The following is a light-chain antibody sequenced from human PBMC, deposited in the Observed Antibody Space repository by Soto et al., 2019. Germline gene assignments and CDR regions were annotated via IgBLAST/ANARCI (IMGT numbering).Light chain of an antibody. CDR1: QSINSIY. J-gene: IGKJ1*01. CDR2: GAS. CDR3: QQYGSSRWT. Sequence: EIVLTQSPGTLSLSPGERATLSCRASQSINSIYLAWYQQKPGQAPKLLIHGASNRATDIPDRFSGSGSGTDFTLTISRLEPEDFAVYYCQQYGSSRWTFGQGTKVKIK. V-gene: IGKV3-20*01.